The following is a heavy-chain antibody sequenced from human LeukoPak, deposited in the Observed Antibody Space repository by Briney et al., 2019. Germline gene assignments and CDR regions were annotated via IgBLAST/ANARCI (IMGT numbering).Heavy chain of an antibody. CDR1: GYRFTSYW. J-gene: IGHJ4*02. CDR3: ARHSRPAAIYFDY. CDR2: IYPGDSDT. Sequence: GESLQISCKGSGYRFTSYWIGWVRPMPGKGLAWMGIIYPGDSDTRYSPSFQGQVTISADKSISTAYLQWSSLKASDTAMYYCARHSRPAAIYFDYWGQGTLVTVSS. D-gene: IGHD2-2*01. V-gene: IGHV5-51*01.